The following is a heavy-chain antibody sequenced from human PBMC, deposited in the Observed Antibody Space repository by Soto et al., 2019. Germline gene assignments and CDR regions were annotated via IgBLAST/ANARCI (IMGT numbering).Heavy chain of an antibody. D-gene: IGHD3-10*01. Sequence: GGSLRLSCAASGFTFSSYSMNWVRQAPGKGLEWVSSISSSSSYIYYADSVKGRFTISRDNAKNSLYLQMNSLRAEDTAVYYCARPGAFPGRGPYFDYWGQGTLVTVSS. CDR1: GFTFSSYS. J-gene: IGHJ4*02. CDR2: ISSSSSYI. V-gene: IGHV3-21*01. CDR3: ARPGAFPGRGPYFDY.